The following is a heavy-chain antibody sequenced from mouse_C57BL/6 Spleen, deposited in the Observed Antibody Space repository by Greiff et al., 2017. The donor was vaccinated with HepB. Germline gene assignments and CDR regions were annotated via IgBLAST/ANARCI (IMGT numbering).Heavy chain of an antibody. CDR3: ARHGDYYGSSYAMDY. CDR1: GYTFTSYW. V-gene: IGHV1-50*01. J-gene: IGHJ4*01. D-gene: IGHD1-1*01. Sequence: QVQLQQPGAELVKPGASVKLSCKASGYTFTSYWMQWVKQRPGQGLEWIGEIDPSDSYTNYNQKFKGKATLTVDTSSSTAYMQLSSLTSEDSAVYYCARHGDYYGSSYAMDYGGQGTSVTVSS. CDR2: IDPSDSYT.